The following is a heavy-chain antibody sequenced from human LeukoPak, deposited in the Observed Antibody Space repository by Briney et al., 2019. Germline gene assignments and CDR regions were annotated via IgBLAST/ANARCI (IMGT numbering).Heavy chain of an antibody. D-gene: IGHD2-15*01. CDR2: IYYSGTT. V-gene: IGHV4-59*01. CDR3: AREDYCSGGSCYSGYLQH. J-gene: IGHJ1*01. CDR1: GGSISSYY. Sequence: RTSETLSLTCTVSGGSISSYYWSWIRQPPGKGLEWIGYIYYSGTTNYNPSLKSRVTISVDTSKNQFSLKLSSVTAADTAVYYCAREDYCSGGSCYSGYLQHWGQGTLVTVSS.